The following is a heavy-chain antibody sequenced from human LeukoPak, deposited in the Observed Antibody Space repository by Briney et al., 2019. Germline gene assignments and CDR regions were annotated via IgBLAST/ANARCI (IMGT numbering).Heavy chain of an antibody. J-gene: IGHJ4*02. CDR3: ASPPLSSAMYYAH. CDR2: IKPSNGDT. CDR1: GYNFSGHY. Sequence: ASVKVSCKASGYNFSGHYMHWVRQAPGQGLEWMGWIKPSNGDTKYAQNFQGRVTMTRDTSISTAYMELSSLRSDDTAVCYCASPPLSSAMYYAHWGQGTLVTVSS. D-gene: IGHD1-26*01. V-gene: IGHV1-2*02.